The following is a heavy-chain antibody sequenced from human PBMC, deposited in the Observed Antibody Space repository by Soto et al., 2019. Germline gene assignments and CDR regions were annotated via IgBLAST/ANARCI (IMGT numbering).Heavy chain of an antibody. Sequence: SSETLSLTCTVSGGSISSYYWSWIRQPPGKGLEWIGYIYYSGSTNYNPSLKSRVTISVDTSKNQFSLKLSSVTAADTAVYYCARAPGGDYSFDYWGQGTLVTVSS. CDR2: IYYSGST. D-gene: IGHD4-17*01. CDR3: ARAPGGDYSFDY. J-gene: IGHJ4*02. V-gene: IGHV4-59*01. CDR1: GGSISSYY.